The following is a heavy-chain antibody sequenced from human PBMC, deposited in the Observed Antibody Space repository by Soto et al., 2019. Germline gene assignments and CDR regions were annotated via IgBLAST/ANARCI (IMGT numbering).Heavy chain of an antibody. CDR1: GDSVSSNSAT. V-gene: IGHV6-1*01. CDR3: ARATRTWFDP. D-gene: IGHD4-17*01. CDR2: TYYRSKWYN. J-gene: IGHJ5*02. Sequence: SQTLSLTCXISGDSVSSNSATWNWIRQSPSRGLEWLGRTYYRSKWYNEYAVSVKSRITINPDTSKNQFSLQLSSVTPEDTAVYYCARATRTWFDPWGQGTLVTVSS.